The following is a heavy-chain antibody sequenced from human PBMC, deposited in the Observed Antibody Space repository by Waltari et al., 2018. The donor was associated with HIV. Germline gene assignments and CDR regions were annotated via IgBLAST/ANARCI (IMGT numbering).Heavy chain of an antibody. D-gene: IGHD1-26*01. CDR1: GGSISSGSYY. CDR2: IDTSGST. CDR3: ARGIVGAKEQNNGMDV. J-gene: IGHJ6*02. V-gene: IGHV4-61*02. Sequence: QVQLQESGTRLVKPSQTLSLTCTVSGGSISSGSYYWSCIRQPAGKGLEWIGRIDTSGSTNHNPSLKSRVTISVDTSRNEFSLRLSSVTAADTGVYYCARGIVGAKEQNNGMDVWGQGTTVTVSS.